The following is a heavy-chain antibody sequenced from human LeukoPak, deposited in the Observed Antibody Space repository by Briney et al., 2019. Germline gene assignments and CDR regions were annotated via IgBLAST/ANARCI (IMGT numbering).Heavy chain of an antibody. D-gene: IGHD2-8*01. CDR1: GFTFNTYW. J-gene: IGHJ4*02. V-gene: IGHV3-7*01. CDR2: IKHDGSEK. Sequence: GRSLRLSCAASGFTFNTYWMTWVRQAPGKGLEWVAHIKHDGSEKYYVDSVKGRFTISRDNAKSSLYLQMSSLRVEDTAVYYCASMMGIGQPLMEDCWGQGTLVSVSS. CDR3: ASMMGIGQPLMEDC.